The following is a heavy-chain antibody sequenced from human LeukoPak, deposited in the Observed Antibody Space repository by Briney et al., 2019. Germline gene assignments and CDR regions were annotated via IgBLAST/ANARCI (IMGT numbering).Heavy chain of an antibody. CDR3: ARGTAAGDY. CDR1: GFTFSNYE. Sequence: TGGSLRLSCAASGFTFSNYEMNWVRQAPGKGLEWVSYISSSGTTIYYGDSVKGRFAISRDNAKNSLFLQMSSLRADDTAVYYCARGTAAGDYWGQGTLVTVSS. CDR2: ISSSGTTI. J-gene: IGHJ4*02. D-gene: IGHD6-13*01. V-gene: IGHV3-48*03.